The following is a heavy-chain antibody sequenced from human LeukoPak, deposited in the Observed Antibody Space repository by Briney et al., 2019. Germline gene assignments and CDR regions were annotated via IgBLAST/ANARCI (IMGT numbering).Heavy chain of an antibody. CDR2: INTNTGNP. CDR1: GYTFTSYA. V-gene: IGHV7-4-1*02. D-gene: IGHD2-8*01. Sequence: GASVKVSYKASGYTFTSYAMGWVRQAPGHGLEWMGWINTNTGNPTYAQGFTGRFVFSLDTSVSTAYLQISSLEAEDTAVYYCASFFCINGVCYYLDYWGQGTLVTVSS. CDR3: ASFFCINGVCYYLDY. J-gene: IGHJ4*02.